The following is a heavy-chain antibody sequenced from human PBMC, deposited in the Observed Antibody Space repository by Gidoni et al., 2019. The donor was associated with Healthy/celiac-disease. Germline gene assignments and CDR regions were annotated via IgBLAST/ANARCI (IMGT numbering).Heavy chain of an antibody. V-gene: IGHV4-59*01. CDR2: IYYSGST. Sequence: QVQLQESGPGLVKPSETLSLTCTVPGGSISSSYWSWIRQPPGKGLVWIGYIYYSGSTTYNPSLKSRVTISVDTSKNQFSLKLSSVTAADTAVYYCASLGYCSGGSCPGGWFDPWGQGTLVTVSS. J-gene: IGHJ5*02. D-gene: IGHD2-15*01. CDR1: GGSISSSY. CDR3: ASLGYCSGGSCPGGWFDP.